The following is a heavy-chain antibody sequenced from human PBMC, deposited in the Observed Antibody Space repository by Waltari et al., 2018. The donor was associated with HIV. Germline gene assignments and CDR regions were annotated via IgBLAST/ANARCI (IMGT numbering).Heavy chain of an antibody. CDR1: GIHPRTYW. D-gene: IGHD1-26*01. J-gene: IGHJ4*02. Sequence: VRLVVSGGGVVQPGGSLSLSCAASGIHPRTYWMHWVRQAPGKGLVWVSRINSDGSTTSYADSVKGRFTISRDNAKNTLYLQMNSLRAEDTAVYYCAKGGANPIDFWGQGTLVTVSS. CDR2: INSDGSTT. V-gene: IGHV3-74*01. CDR3: AKGGANPIDF.